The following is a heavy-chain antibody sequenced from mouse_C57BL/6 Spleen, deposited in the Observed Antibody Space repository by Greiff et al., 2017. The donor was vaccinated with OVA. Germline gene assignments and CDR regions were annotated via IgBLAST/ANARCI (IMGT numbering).Heavy chain of an antibody. CDR2: LYPSDSVT. D-gene: IGHD4-1*01. J-gene: IGHJ4*01. Sequence: QVQPKQPGAELVRPGVSVELSCQASCYTFPSYWMPLVEERPFQGLEWIGYLYPSDSVTHYNQKFKDKATLTVDKSSSTAYMQLSGLTSEDSAVYYCAIWDFPSGAMDYWGQGTSVTVSS. CDR1: CYTFPSYW. V-gene: IGHV1-52*01. CDR3: AIWDFPSGAMDY.